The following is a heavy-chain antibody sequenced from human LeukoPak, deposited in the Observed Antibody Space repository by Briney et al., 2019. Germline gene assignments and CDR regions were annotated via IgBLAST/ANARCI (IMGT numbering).Heavy chain of an antibody. D-gene: IGHD2-2*01. V-gene: IGHV4-59*01. J-gene: IGHJ4*02. Sequence: SETLSLTCTVSGGSISSYYWGWIRQPPGKGLEWIGYIYYSGSTNYNPSLKSRVTISVDTSKNQFSLKLSSVTAADTAVYYCARAQGYCSSTSCYVAFDYWGQGTLVTVSP. CDR3: ARAQGYCSSTSCYVAFDY. CDR2: IYYSGST. CDR1: GGSISSYY.